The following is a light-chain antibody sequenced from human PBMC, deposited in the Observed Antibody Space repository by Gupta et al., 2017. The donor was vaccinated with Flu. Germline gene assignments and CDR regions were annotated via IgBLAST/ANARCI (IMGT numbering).Light chain of an antibody. CDR3: HSYASNSNGV. V-gene: IGLV2-8*01. Sequence: SVTIPCTGSSRDGGGYKYVSWYQQHPGKAPKLMIYEVSKRPSGVPDRFSGSKSGNTASLTISGLQAEDEADYYCHSYASNSNGVFGNGTKVTVL. CDR1: SRDGGGYKY. J-gene: IGLJ1*01. CDR2: EVS.